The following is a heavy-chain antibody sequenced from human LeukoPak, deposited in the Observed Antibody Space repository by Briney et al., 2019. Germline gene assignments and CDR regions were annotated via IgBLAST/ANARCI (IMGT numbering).Heavy chain of an antibody. CDR2: IYYSGST. V-gene: IGHV4-39*07. Sequence: SETLSLTCTVSGGSINSSSYYWGWIRQPPGKGLEWIGSIYYSGSTNYNPSLKSRVTISVDTSKNQFSLKLSSVTAADTAVYYCARRNIVLSDAFDIWGQGTMVTVSS. CDR3: ARRNIVLSDAFDI. J-gene: IGHJ3*02. CDR1: GGSINSSSYY. D-gene: IGHD2-8*01.